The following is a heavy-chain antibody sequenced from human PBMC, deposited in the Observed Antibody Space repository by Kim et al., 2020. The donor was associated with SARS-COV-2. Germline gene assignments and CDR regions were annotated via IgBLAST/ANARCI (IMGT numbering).Heavy chain of an antibody. D-gene: IGHD5-18*01. V-gene: IGHV4-34*01. CDR1: GGSFSGYY. CDR2: INHSGST. J-gene: IGHJ4*02. Sequence: SETLSLTCAVYGGSFSGYYWSWIRQPPGKGLEWIGEINHSGSTNYNPSLKSRVTISVDTSKNQFSLKLSSVTAADTAVYYCAIIQRRDGYSHWGQGTLVTVSS. CDR3: AIIQRRDGYSH.